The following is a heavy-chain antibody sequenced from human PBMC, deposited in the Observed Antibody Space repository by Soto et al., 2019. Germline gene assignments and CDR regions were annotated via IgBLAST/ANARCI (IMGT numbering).Heavy chain of an antibody. Sequence: SETLSLTCTVSGGSISSYYWSWIRQSPGKGPEWIGYVYYTGSTDYNPSLKGRVTISLDTSNNQFSLKLSSVTAAGTAVYYCARVWGGAFDIWGQGTMVTVSS. J-gene: IGHJ3*02. V-gene: IGHV4-59*01. CDR3: ARVWGGAFDI. CDR1: GGSISSYY. CDR2: VYYTGST. D-gene: IGHD3-10*01.